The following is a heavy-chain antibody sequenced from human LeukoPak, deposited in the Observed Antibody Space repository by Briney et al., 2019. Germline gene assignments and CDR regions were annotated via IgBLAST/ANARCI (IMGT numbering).Heavy chain of an antibody. V-gene: IGHV3-23*01. CDR3: AGRLPGYSSGYVH. CDR1: GITFSNYA. Sequence: GGSLRLSCVASGITFSNYAVSWVRQAPEKGLDWVSVISGSAHKIRYADSVKGRFTISRDNSENIVYLQMNNLRVEDTAVYYCAGRLPGYSSGYVHWGQGTLVTVSS. D-gene: IGHD5-18*01. J-gene: IGHJ4*02. CDR2: ISGSAHKI.